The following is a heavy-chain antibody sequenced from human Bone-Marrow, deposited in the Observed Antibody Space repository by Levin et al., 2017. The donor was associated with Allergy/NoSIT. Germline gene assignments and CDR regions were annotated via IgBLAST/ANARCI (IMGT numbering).Heavy chain of an antibody. CDR2: ISYDGNNK. CDR3: AKGLRAGSYPYYFES. J-gene: IGHJ4*02. Sequence: PGGSLRLSCAASGFNFRMYGMHWVRQAPGKGLEWVTIISYDGNNKYYADSVKGRFSISRDDSKNTLYLQMNSLRADDTAVYYCAKGLRAGSYPYYFESWGQGILVTVSS. CDR1: GFNFRMYG. D-gene: IGHD3-10*01. V-gene: IGHV3-30*18.